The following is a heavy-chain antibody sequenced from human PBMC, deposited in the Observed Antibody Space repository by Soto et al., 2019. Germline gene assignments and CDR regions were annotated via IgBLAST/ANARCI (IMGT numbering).Heavy chain of an antibody. CDR3: ARRSRCSSTSCPPIYYYYMDV. Sequence: SETLSLTCAVYGGSFSGYYWSWIRQPPGKGLEWIGEINHSGSTNYNPSLKSRVTISVDTSKNQFSLKLSSVTAADTAVYYCARRSRCSSTSCPPIYYYYMDVWGKGTTVTVSS. J-gene: IGHJ6*03. D-gene: IGHD2-2*01. CDR2: INHSGST. V-gene: IGHV4-34*01. CDR1: GGSFSGYY.